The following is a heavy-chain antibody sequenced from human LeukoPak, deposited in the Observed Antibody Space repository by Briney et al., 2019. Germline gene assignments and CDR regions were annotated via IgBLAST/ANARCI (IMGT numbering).Heavy chain of an antibody. D-gene: IGHD6-13*01. J-gene: IGHJ4*02. V-gene: IGHV4-38-2*02. CDR3: ATSRPLYSSSWYADY. CDR2: IYHSGST. CDR1: GYSISSGYY. Sequence: SETLSLTCTVSGYSISSGYYWGWIRQPPGKGLEWIGSIYHSGSTYYNPSLKSRVTISVDTSKNQFSLKLSSVTAADTAVYYCATSRPLYSSSWYADYWGQGTLVTVSS.